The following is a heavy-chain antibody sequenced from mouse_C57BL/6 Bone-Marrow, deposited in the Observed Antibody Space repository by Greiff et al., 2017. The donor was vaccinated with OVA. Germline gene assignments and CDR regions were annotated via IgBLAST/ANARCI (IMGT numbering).Heavy chain of an antibody. Sequence: QVQLQQSGPGLVQPSQSLSITCTVSGFSLTSYGVHWVRQSPGKGLEWLGVIWSGGSTDYNAAFISRLSISKDNSKSQVFFKMNSLQAEDTAIYYRARDVNSPWFAYWGQGTLVTVSA. CDR3: ARDVNSPWFAY. CDR1: GFSLTSYG. D-gene: IGHD2-1*01. J-gene: IGHJ3*01. CDR2: IWSGGST. V-gene: IGHV2-2*01.